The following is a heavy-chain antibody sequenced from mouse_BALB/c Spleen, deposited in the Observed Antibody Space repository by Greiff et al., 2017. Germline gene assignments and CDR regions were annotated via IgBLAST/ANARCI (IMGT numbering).Heavy chain of an antibody. Sequence: VQLVESGAELMKPGASVKISCKATGYTFSSYWIEWVKQRPGHGLEWIGEILPGSGSTNYNEKFKGKATFTADTSSNTAYMQLSSLTSEDSAVYYCAKGNYYGPFDYWGQGTTLTVSS. J-gene: IGHJ2*01. CDR1: GYTFSSYW. CDR2: ILPGSGST. CDR3: AKGNYYGPFDY. V-gene: IGHV1-9*01. D-gene: IGHD1-1*01.